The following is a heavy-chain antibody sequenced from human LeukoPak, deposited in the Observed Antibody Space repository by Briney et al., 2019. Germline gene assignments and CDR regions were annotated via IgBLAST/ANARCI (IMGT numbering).Heavy chain of an antibody. Sequence: SQTLSLTRAISGDSVSSNSAGWNWIRQSPSRGLEWLGRTYYRSKWCYDYAVSVKSRITINPDTSKNQFSLHLNSVTPEDTAVYYCARGGGAVDYWGQGTLSPSPQ. D-gene: IGHD3-10*01. J-gene: IGHJ4*02. V-gene: IGHV6-1*01. CDR3: ARGGGAVDY. CDR1: GDSVSSNSAG. CDR2: TYYRSKWCY.